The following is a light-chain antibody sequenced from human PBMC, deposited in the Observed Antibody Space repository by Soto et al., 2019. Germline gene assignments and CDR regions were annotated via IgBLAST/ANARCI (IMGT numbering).Light chain of an antibody. CDR3: QQYNSYPLT. V-gene: IGKV1-5*03. CDR1: QRISNW. Sequence: DIQMTQSPSTLSASVGDRVTITCRASQRISNWLAWYQQKPGKAPKLLIYKASSLQSGVPSRFSGSGSGTEFTLTISSLPPEDFATYYCQQYNSYPLTFGPGTKVDIK. J-gene: IGKJ3*01. CDR2: KAS.